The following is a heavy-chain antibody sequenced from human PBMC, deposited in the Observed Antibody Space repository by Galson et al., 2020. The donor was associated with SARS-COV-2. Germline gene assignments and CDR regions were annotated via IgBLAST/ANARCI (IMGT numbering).Heavy chain of an antibody. CDR3: SRGNFYGSGTYRNAGINFDY. V-gene: IGHV1-18*01. D-gene: IGHD3-10*01. CDR2: IHTYDGNT. CDR1: GDTFGRYG. Sequence: GESLKISCKASGDTFGRYGISWVRQAPEQGLEWMGWIHTYDGNTNYAQKFQRRVTMTRDTSTTTAYMELRSLRSDDTAVYFCSRGNFYGSGTYRNAGINFDYWGQGTPVTVSS. J-gene: IGHJ4*02.